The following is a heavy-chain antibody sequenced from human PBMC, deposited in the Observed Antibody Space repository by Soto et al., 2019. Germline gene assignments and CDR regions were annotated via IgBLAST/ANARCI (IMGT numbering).Heavy chain of an antibody. V-gene: IGHV4-59*08. J-gene: IGHJ5*02. D-gene: IGHD6-25*01. CDR3: TRPHGASSGWDNWFDP. Sequence: QVQLQESGPGLVKPSETLSLTCTVSGGSISSYYWSWIRQPPGKGLEWIGDIYYSGSTNYTPSLKSRITISVDPSKNQFSLKRRSVPAADTAVYYWTRPHGASSGWDNWFDPWGQGTLVTVSS. CDR1: GGSISSYY. CDR2: IYYSGST.